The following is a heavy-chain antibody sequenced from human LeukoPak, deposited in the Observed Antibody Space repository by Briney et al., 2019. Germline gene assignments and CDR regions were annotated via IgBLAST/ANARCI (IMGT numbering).Heavy chain of an antibody. Sequence: GGSLRLSCAASGFSFSSYWMNWVRQAPGKGLEWVAIIKEDGSEKYYVDSVKGRFTISRDNAQNSLYLQMNSLRAEDTAVYYCARDNVLLWFGGKNWFDPWGQGTLVTVSS. J-gene: IGHJ5*02. V-gene: IGHV3-7*01. CDR1: GFSFSSYW. CDR2: IKEDGSEK. CDR3: ARDNVLLWFGGKNWFDP. D-gene: IGHD3-10*01.